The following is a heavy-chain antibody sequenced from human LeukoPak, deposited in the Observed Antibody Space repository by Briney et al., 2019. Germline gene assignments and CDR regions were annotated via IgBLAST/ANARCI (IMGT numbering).Heavy chain of an antibody. V-gene: IGHV3-48*01. CDR2: ISTSSSTT. Sequence: GGSLRLSCAASGFTFTTYSMNWVRQAPGKGLEWVSYISTSSSTTYYADSVKGRFAISRDNAKNSLYLQMNSLRVEDTAVYYCARDLLASRSAFDIWGQGTMVTVPS. CDR1: GFTFTTYS. J-gene: IGHJ3*02. CDR3: ARDLLASRSAFDI.